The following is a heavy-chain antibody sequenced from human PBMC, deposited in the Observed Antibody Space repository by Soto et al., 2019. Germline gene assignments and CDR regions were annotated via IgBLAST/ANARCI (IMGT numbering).Heavy chain of an antibody. CDR3: ARLPHYYDSSGYQRASDY. D-gene: IGHD3-22*01. Sequence: SVKVSCKASGCTFSSYAISWVRQAPGQGLEWMGGIIPIFGTANYAQKFQGRVTITADKSTSTAYMELSSLRSEDTAVYYCARLPHYYDSSGYQRASDYWGQGTLVTVSS. CDR2: IIPIFGTA. J-gene: IGHJ4*02. V-gene: IGHV1-69*06. CDR1: GCTFSSYA.